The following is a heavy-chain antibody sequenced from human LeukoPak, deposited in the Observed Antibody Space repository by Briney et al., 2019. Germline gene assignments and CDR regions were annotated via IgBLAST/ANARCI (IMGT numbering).Heavy chain of an antibody. CDR1: GFTFSSYA. J-gene: IGHJ4*02. V-gene: IGHV3-30*04. CDR3: AKDRYSGTDLGVWYFDY. Sequence: SGGSLRLSCAASGFTFSSYAMHWVRQAPGKGLEWVAVISYDGSNKYYADSVKGRFTISRDNSKNTLYLQMNSLRAENTAVYYCAKDRYSGTDLGVWYFDYWGQGTLVTVSS. D-gene: IGHD1-26*01. CDR2: ISYDGSNK.